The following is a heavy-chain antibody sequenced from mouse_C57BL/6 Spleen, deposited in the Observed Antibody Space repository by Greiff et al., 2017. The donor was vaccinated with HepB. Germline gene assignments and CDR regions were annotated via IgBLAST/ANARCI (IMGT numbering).Heavy chain of an antibody. CDR3: ARWGGNYGLAWFAY. Sequence: QVQLQQPGAELVMPGASVKLSCKASGYTFTSYWMHWVKQRPGQGLEWIGEIDPSDSYTNYNQKFKGKSTLTVDKSSSTAYMQPSSLTSEDSAVYYCARWGGNYGLAWFAYWGQGTLVTVSA. CDR2: IDPSDSYT. V-gene: IGHV1-69*01. J-gene: IGHJ3*01. CDR1: GYTFTSYW. D-gene: IGHD2-1*01.